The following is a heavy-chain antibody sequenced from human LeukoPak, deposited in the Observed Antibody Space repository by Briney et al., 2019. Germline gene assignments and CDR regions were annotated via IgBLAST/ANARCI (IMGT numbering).Heavy chain of an antibody. Sequence: GASLQISCKGSGYSFTSYWIGWGRQLPGKGLEGMGIIYPGDSDTRYSPSFQGQVTISADKSISTAYLQWSSLKASDTAMYYCARQRRYSGYGEADYWGQGTLVTVSS. CDR1: GYSFTSYW. CDR3: ARQRRYSGYGEADY. CDR2: IYPGDSDT. D-gene: IGHD5-12*01. J-gene: IGHJ4*02. V-gene: IGHV5-51*01.